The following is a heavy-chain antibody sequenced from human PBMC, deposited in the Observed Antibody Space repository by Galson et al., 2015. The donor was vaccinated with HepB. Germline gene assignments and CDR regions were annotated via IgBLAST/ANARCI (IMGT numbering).Heavy chain of an antibody. CDR3: ARSSLYNWNGFDALDI. V-gene: IGHV1-2*02. CDR2: VNPDDGGT. Sequence: SVKVSCKASGYTFTHYYIHWVRQAPGQGLEWMGWVNPDDGGTAFAPNFQGSVTLTPDTSITTAYMELSDMKSDDTAVYYCARSSLYNWNGFDALDIWGQGTLVTVSS. CDR1: GYTFTHYY. J-gene: IGHJ3*02. D-gene: IGHD1-1*01.